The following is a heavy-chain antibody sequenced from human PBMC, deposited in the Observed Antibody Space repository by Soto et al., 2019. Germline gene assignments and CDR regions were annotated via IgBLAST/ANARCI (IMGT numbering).Heavy chain of an antibody. D-gene: IGHD6-19*01. J-gene: IGHJ4*02. CDR1: GFTFDDYA. CDR3: AKERGLVLSFYFDY. V-gene: IGHV3-9*01. CDR2: ISWNSGSI. Sequence: EVQLVESGGGLVQPGRSLRLSCAASGFTFDDYAMHWVRQAPGKGLEWVSGISWNSGSIGYADSVKGRFTISRDNAKNSLYLQMNSLRADDTALSYCAKERGLVLSFYFDYWGQGTLVTVSS.